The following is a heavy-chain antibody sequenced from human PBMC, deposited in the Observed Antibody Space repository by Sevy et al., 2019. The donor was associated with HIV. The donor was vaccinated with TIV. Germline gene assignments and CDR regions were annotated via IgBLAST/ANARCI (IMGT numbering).Heavy chain of an antibody. J-gene: IGHJ4*02. CDR1: GYTFTSYR. D-gene: IGHD2-15*01. CDR3: ARAYCSGGSCYSLAY. CDR2: ISAHNGDT. Sequence: ASVKVSCKTSGYTFTSYRITWVRQAPGQGLEGMGWISAHNGDTNYAQKLQGRVTMISETSTSTAYMVLRSLSSDDTAIYYCARAYCSGGSCYSLAYWGQGTLVTVSS. V-gene: IGHV1-18*01.